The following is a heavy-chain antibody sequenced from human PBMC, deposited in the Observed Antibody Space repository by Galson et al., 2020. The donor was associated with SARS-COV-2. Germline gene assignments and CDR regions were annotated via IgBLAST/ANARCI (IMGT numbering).Heavy chain of an antibody. J-gene: IGHJ4*02. CDR2: ISWNSGSI. Sequence: GGSLRLSCAASGFTFDDYAMHWVRQAPGKGLEWVPGISWNSGSIGYADSVKGRFTISRDNAKNSLYLQMNSLRAEDTALYYGAKDNSLLWFGEFDYWGQGTLVTVSS. CDR3: AKDNSLLWFGEFDY. D-gene: IGHD3-10*01. V-gene: IGHV3-9*01. CDR1: GFTFDDYA.